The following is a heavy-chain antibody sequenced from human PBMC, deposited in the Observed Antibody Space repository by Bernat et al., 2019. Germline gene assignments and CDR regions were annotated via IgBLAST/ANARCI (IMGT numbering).Heavy chain of an antibody. D-gene: IGHD2-15*01. J-gene: IGHJ4*02. Sequence: QVQLQESGPGLVKPSETLSLTCTVSGGSISNYYWNWIRQPPGKGLEWIGFIYYTGSTNYNPSLKGRVTISLDTSKNQFSLKLSSVTAADTAVYYCARGYCSGGSCYYFDSWGQGTLVTVSS. CDR2: IYYTGST. V-gene: IGHV4-59*01. CDR1: GGSISNYY. CDR3: ARGYCSGGSCYYFDS.